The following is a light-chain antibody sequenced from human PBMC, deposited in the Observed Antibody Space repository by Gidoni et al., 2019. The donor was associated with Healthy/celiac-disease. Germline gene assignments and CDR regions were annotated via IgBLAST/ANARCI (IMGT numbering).Light chain of an antibody. J-gene: IGKJ5*01. V-gene: IGKV3-20*01. CDR1: QSVSSSY. Sequence: EIVLTQSPGTLSLSPGERATLSCRASQSVSSSYLAWYQQKPGQAPRLLIYGASSRATGIPDRFSGSGSGTYFTLTISRLEPEDLAVYYCQQYGSSVTFGQGTRLEIK. CDR3: QQYGSSVT. CDR2: GAS.